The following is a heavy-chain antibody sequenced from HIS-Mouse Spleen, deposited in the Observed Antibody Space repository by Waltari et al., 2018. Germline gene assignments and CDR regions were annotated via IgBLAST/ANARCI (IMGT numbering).Heavy chain of an antibody. CDR3: AREIPYSSSWYDWYFDL. CDR1: GGSIRSSSYY. Sequence: QLQLQESGPGLVKPSETLSLTCTVSGGSIRSSSYYWGWIRQPPGKGLEWIGSIYYNGSTYYNPSLKSRVTISVDTSKNQFSLKLSSVTAADTAVYYCAREIPYSSSWYDWYFDLWGRGTLVTVSS. CDR2: IYYNGST. J-gene: IGHJ2*01. D-gene: IGHD6-13*01. V-gene: IGHV4-39*07.